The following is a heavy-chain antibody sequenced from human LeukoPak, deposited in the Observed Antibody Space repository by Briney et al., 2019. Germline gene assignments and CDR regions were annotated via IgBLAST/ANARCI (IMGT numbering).Heavy chain of an antibody. CDR3: ARLAYSSRWGAYYYYYMDV. Sequence: GASVKVSCKASGYTFTSYGISWVRQAPGQGLEWMGGIIPIFGTANYAQKFQGRVTITADESTSTAYMELSSLRSEDTAVYYCARLAYSSRWGAYYYYYMDVWGKGTTVTISS. CDR1: GYTFTSYG. CDR2: IIPIFGTA. D-gene: IGHD6-13*01. V-gene: IGHV1-69*13. J-gene: IGHJ6*03.